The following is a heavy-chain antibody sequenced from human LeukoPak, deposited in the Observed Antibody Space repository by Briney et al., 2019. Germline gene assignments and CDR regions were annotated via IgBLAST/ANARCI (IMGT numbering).Heavy chain of an antibody. D-gene: IGHD3-3*01. CDR1: GGSISSYY. V-gene: IGHV4-59*01. CDR3: ARGPCDCDFWSGYCNWFDP. J-gene: IGHJ5*02. CDR2: IYYSGST. Sequence: SETLSLTCTVSGGSISSYYWSWIRQPPGKGLEWIGHIYYSGSTNYNPSLKSRVTISVDTSKNQFSLKLSSVTAADTAVYYCARGPCDCDFWSGYCNWFDPWGQGTLVTVSS.